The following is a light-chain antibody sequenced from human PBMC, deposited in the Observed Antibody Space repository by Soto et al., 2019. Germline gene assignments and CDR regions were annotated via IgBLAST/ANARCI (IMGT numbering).Light chain of an antibody. Sequence: IVMTQSPLSLPVTPGEPASISCRSSQSLLHRNGNNYLEWYLQNPGQSPQLLIYLCSNRASGVPDRFGGSGPGTEFPLQISRVEAGDGGDYYCMQARQPPVTFGQGKRLEI. CDR2: LCS. CDR1: QSLLHRNGNNY. CDR3: MQARQPPVT. J-gene: IGKJ5*01. V-gene: IGKV2-28*01.